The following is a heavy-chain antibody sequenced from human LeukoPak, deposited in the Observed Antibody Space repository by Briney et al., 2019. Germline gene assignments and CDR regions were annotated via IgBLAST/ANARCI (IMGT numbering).Heavy chain of an antibody. CDR3: ARGRYCTNGVCYYFDY. CDR1: GYTFTSYA. J-gene: IGHJ4*02. D-gene: IGHD2-8*01. CDR2: INTGNGNT. V-gene: IGHV1-3*03. Sequence: ASVKVSCKASGYTFTSYAMHWVRQAPGQRLEWMGWINTGNGNTKYSQEFQGRVTITRDTSASTAYMELSSLRSEDMAVYYCARGRYCTNGVCYYFDYWGQGTLVTVSS.